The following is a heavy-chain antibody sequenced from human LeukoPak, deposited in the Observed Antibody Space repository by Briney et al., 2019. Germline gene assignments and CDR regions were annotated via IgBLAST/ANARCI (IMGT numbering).Heavy chain of an antibody. CDR2: IYSNGSA. D-gene: IGHD3-9*01. CDR1: GGSISSFHYN. J-gene: IGHJ4*02. Sequence: SETLSLTCTVSGGSISSFHYNWDWIRQPPGKGLEWIGTIYSNGSANYNPSLKSRVTITVDRSKKQFFLKLSSVTAADTAFYYCARHGILARYEYFDYWGQGTLVTVSS. CDR3: ARHGILARYEYFDY. V-gene: IGHV4-39*01.